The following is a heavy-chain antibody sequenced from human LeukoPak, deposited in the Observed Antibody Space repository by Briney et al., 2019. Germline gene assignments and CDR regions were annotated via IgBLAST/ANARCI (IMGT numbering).Heavy chain of an antibody. CDR1: GGSISSSSYY. CDR2: IYYSGST. J-gene: IGHJ3*02. Sequence: SETLSLTCTVSGGSISSSSYYWGWIRQPPGKGLEWIGSIYYSGSTYYNPSLKSRVTISVDKSKNQFSLELSSVTAADTAVYYCARVGDSSGYYYGAHAAFDIWGQGTMVTVSS. D-gene: IGHD3-22*01. CDR3: ARVGDSSGYYYGAHAAFDI. V-gene: IGHV4-39*07.